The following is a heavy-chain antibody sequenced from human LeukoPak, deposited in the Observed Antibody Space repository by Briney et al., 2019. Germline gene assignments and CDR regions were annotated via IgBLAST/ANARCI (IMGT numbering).Heavy chain of an antibody. CDR2: INHSGST. J-gene: IGHJ4*02. D-gene: IGHD6-13*01. Sequence: XXXYXWSWXRQPPGXGLEWIGEINHSGSTNYNPSLKSRVTISVDTSKNQFSLKLSSVTAADTAVYYCARARIAAAAPHFDYWGQGTLVTVSS. CDR1: XXXYX. CDR3: ARARIAAAAPHFDY. V-gene: IGHV4-34*01.